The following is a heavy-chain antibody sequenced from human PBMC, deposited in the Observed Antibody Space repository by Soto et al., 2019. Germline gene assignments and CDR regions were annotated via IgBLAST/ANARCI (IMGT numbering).Heavy chain of an antibody. Sequence: ASVKVSCKASGYTFTGYYMHCVRQAPGQGLEWMGWINPNSGGTNYAQKFQGWVTMTRDTSISTAYMELSRLRSDDTAVYYCAMSSSAVNFDYCGQGTLVTVSS. CDR2: INPNSGGT. CDR3: AMSSSAVNFDY. V-gene: IGHV1-2*04. CDR1: GYTFTGYY. D-gene: IGHD3-22*01. J-gene: IGHJ4*02.